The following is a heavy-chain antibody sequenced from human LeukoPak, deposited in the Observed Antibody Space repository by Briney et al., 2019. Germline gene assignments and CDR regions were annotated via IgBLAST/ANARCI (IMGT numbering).Heavy chain of an antibody. Sequence: GGSLRLSCAASGFTFSSYGMHWVRQAPGKGLEWVAFIRYDGSNKYYADSVKGRFTISRDNSKNTLYLQMNSLRAEDTAVYYCAKDLTTGIAAAGTSDCWGQGTLVTVSS. CDR2: IRYDGSNK. CDR1: GFTFSSYG. V-gene: IGHV3-30*02. J-gene: IGHJ4*02. D-gene: IGHD6-13*01. CDR3: AKDLTTGIAAAGTSDC.